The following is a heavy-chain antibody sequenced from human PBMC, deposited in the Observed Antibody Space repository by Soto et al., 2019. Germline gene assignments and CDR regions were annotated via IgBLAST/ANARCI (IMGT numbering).Heavy chain of an antibody. D-gene: IGHD2-15*01. CDR2: IYYSGSS. CDR3: VRGTLVGRGDFLY. V-gene: IGHV4-31*03. CDR1: GGSLSSGGSY. Sequence: PSETLSLTCTVSGGSLSSGGSYWSWIRQHPGKGLEWIGYIYYSGSSYYNPSLRSRVTISVDTSKNQFSLKLTSVTAADTAVYYCVRGTLVGRGDFLYCGPGSLVTVST. J-gene: IGHJ4*02.